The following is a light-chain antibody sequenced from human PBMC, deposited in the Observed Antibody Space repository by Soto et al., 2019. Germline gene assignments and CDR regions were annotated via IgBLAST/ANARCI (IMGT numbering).Light chain of an antibody. CDR3: QQYGSPSRT. CDR2: GVS. J-gene: IGKJ1*01. CDR1: QSVSSSY. Sequence: EIVLTQSPGTLSLSPGERATLSCRASQSVSSSYLAWYQQKPGQAPRLLIYGVSSRATGIPDRFSGSGSGTDFTLTISRLQPEDFAVYYCQQYGSPSRTFGQGTKVQL. V-gene: IGKV3-20*01.